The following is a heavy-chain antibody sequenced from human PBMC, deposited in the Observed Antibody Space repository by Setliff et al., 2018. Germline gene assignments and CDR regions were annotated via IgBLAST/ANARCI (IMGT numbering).Heavy chain of an antibody. D-gene: IGHD7-27*01. V-gene: IGHV4-39*01. J-gene: IGHJ4*02. CDR3: ARGELGNDY. Sequence: KPSETLSLTCTVSGGSISSSSYYWGWIRQPPGKGLEWIGSIYYSGSTYYNPSLKSRVTISVDTSKNQFSLKLSSVTAADTAVYYCARGELGNDYWGQGTLVTVSS. CDR2: IYYSGST. CDR1: GGSISSSSYY.